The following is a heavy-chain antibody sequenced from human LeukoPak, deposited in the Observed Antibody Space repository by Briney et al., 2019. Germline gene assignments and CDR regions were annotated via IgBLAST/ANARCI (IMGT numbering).Heavy chain of an antibody. CDR3: ARDYYYDSSGYYYGFDY. Sequence: GGSLRLSCAASGFTFSSYWMSWVRQAPGKGLEWVANIKQDGSEEYYADSVKGRFTISRDNAKNSLYLQMNSLRAEDTAVYYCARDYYYDSSGYYYGFDYWGQGTLVTVSS. CDR2: IKQDGSEE. CDR1: GFTFSSYW. V-gene: IGHV3-7*01. J-gene: IGHJ4*02. D-gene: IGHD3-22*01.